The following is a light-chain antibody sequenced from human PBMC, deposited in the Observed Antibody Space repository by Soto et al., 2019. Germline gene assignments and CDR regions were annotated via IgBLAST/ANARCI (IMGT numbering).Light chain of an antibody. V-gene: IGKV3-20*01. Sequence: EVVMTQSPATLSVSPGERATLSCKASQSVSIDVAWYQQTPGQAPRLLISGASSRATGIPDRFSGSGSGTDFTLTISRLEPEDFALYYCQQYVTSAITFGQGTRLEIK. CDR3: QQYVTSAIT. CDR1: QSVSID. CDR2: GAS. J-gene: IGKJ5*01.